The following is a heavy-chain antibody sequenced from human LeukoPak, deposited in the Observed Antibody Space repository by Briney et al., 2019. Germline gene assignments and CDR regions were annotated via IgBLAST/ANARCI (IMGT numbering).Heavy chain of an antibody. CDR3: ARGRIAVAASYYYYMDV. Sequence: ASVKISCKASGYTFTSYGISWVRQAPGQGLEWMGWISAYNGNTNYAQKLQGRVTMTTDTSTSTAYMELRSLRSDDTAVYYCARGRIAVAASYYYYMDVWGKGTTVTVSS. D-gene: IGHD6-19*01. CDR2: ISAYNGNT. J-gene: IGHJ6*03. CDR1: GYTFTSYG. V-gene: IGHV1-18*01.